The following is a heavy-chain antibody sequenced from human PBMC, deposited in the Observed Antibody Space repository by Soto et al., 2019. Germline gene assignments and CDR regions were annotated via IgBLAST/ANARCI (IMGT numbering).Heavy chain of an antibody. J-gene: IGHJ4*02. CDR3: ARARATIAAAAIFDC. V-gene: IGHV4-31*03. CDR2: IYYSGST. Sequence: SETLSLTCTVSGGSISSGGYYWSWIRQHPGKGLEWIGYIYYSGSTYHNPSLKSRVTISVDTSKNQFSLKLSSVTAADTAVYYCARARATIAAAAIFDCWGQGTLVTVSS. D-gene: IGHD6-13*01. CDR1: GGSISSGGYY.